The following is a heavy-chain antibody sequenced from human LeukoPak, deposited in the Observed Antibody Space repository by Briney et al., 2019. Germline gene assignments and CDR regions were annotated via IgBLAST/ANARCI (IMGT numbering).Heavy chain of an antibody. D-gene: IGHD1-14*01. Sequence: GMSLRLSCAASGFTLSAHGMHWGRQAPGKGLEWLAVIWYDGNTKYYSDSVKGRFTISRDSSKNTLYLEMNSLRAEDTAVYYCARDEVITFRLFDHWGQGTLVTVSS. CDR2: IWYDGNTK. J-gene: IGHJ4*02. CDR3: ARDEVITFRLFDH. V-gene: IGHV3-33*01. CDR1: GFTLSAHG.